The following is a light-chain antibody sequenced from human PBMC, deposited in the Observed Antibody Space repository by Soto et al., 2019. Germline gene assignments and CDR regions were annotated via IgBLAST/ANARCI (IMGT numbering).Light chain of an antibody. CDR1: QRVGSY. Sequence: DIQMTQYPSSLSASVGDRVTITCRASQRVGSYLNWYQQKPGKAPTLLIYSASELQSGVSSRFSGSGSGTDFTLTIRNLQPEDFAVYYCQQSHNTPLTFGQGTKV. V-gene: IGKV1-39*01. J-gene: IGKJ1*01. CDR3: QQSHNTPLT. CDR2: SAS.